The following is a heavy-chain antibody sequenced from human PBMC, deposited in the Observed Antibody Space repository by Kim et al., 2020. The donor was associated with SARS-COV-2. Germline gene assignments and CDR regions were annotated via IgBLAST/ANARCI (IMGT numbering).Heavy chain of an antibody. CDR3: SRDWYYFDGNGYYQLDS. J-gene: IGHJ4*02. CDR1: GFTLSDYW. D-gene: IGHD3-22*01. V-gene: IGHV3-74*01. CDR2: IKGDGITK. Sequence: GGSLRLSCAASGFTLSDYWIHWVRQAPGKGLVWVSRIKGDGITKDYADSVRGRFTISRDNAKNAVYLQMNSLRAEDTAIYFCSRDWYYFDGNGYYQLDSWGQGTLVTVSS.